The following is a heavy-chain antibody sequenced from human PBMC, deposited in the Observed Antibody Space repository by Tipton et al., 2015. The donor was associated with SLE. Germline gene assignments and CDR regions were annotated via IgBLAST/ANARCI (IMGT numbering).Heavy chain of an antibody. Sequence: TLSLTCAVYGGSFSGYYWSWIRQPPGKGLEWIGEINHSGSTYYNPSLKSRVTISVDTSKNQFSLKLSSVTAADTAVYYCARKGYCSSTSCLAWFDPWGQGTLVTVSS. CDR2: INHSGST. CDR3: ARKGYCSSTSCLAWFDP. V-gene: IGHV4-34*01. J-gene: IGHJ5*02. CDR1: GGSFSGYY. D-gene: IGHD2-2*01.